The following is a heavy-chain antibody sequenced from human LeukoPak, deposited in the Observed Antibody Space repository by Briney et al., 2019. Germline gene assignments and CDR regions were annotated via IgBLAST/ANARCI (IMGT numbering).Heavy chain of an antibody. CDR2: TSSNGDST. CDR1: GFTFSKYA. V-gene: IGHV3-64*01. CDR3: AREGASSGSYSY. D-gene: IGHD1-26*01. Sequence: GGSLRLSCAASGFTFSKYAMHWVRQAPGKGLEYASATSSNGDSTYYANSVKGRFTISRDNSKNTLYLQMGSLRVEDMGVYYCAREGASSGSYSYWGQGTLVTVSS. J-gene: IGHJ4*02.